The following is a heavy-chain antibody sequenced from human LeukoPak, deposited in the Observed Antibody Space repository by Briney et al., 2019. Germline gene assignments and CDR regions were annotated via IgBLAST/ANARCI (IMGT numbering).Heavy chain of an antibody. D-gene: IGHD1-26*01. CDR1: GYSISNGYF. CDR2: IYHSGST. Sequence: SETLSLTCAVSGYSISNGYFWGWIRQPPGKGLEWIGSIYHSGSTYYNSSLKSRVTMSVYTSKNQFSLKLSSVTAADTALYYCARVGLGGATIDFDYWGQGTLVTVSS. CDR3: ARVGLGGATIDFDY. V-gene: IGHV4-38-2*01. J-gene: IGHJ4*02.